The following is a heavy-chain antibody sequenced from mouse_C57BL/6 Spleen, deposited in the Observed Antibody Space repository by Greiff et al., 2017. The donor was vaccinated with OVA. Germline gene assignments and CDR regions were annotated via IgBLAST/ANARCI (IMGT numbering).Heavy chain of an antibody. V-gene: IGHV5-4*03. J-gene: IGHJ3*01. CDR3: ARKLYYGSSYGFAY. D-gene: IGHD1-1*01. CDR1: GFTFSSYA. CDR2: ISDGGSYT. Sequence: EVMLVESGGGLVKPGGSLKLSCAASGFTFSSYAMSWVRQTPEKRLEWVATISDGGSYTYYPDNVKGRFTISRDNAKNNLYLQMSHLKSEDTAMYYCARKLYYGSSYGFAYWGQGTLVTVSA.